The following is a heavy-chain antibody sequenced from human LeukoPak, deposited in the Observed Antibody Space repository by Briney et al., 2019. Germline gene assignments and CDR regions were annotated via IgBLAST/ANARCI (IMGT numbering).Heavy chain of an antibody. CDR3: ARGGYYYKDWYFDL. J-gene: IGHJ2*01. D-gene: IGHD3-22*01. V-gene: IGHV3-7*02. CDR2: IKQDGSEK. CDR1: GFTSSRLW. Sequence: GGSLRLSCVASGFTSSRLWMNWVRQAPGKGLEWVANIKQDGSEKYYVDSVKGRFTISRDNAKNSLYLQMNNLRAEDTAVYYCARGGYYYKDWYFDLWGRGTLVTVSS.